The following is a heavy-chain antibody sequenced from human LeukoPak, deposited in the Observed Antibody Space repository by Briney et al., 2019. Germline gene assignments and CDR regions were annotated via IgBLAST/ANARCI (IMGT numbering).Heavy chain of an antibody. D-gene: IGHD2-2*01. V-gene: IGHV4-34*01. CDR2: INHSGST. Sequence: SETLSLTCAVYGGSFSGYYWSWIRQPPGKGLEWIGEINHSGSTNYNPSLKSRVTISVDTSKNQFPLKLSSVTAADTAVYYCARNVGYCSSTSCPSSWGQGTLVTVSS. CDR3: ARNVGYCSSTSCPSS. J-gene: IGHJ5*02. CDR1: GGSFSGYY.